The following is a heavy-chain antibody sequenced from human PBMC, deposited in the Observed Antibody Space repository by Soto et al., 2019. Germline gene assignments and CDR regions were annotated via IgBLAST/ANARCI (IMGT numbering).Heavy chain of an antibody. CDR3: ARDKLIVGPPWLDP. D-gene: IGHD1-26*01. CDR1: GYSISSGYY. V-gene: IGHV4-38-2*02. CDR2: IWHRGTT. Sequence: PSETLSLTCAVSGYSISSGYYWGWIRQPPGKGLEWIGSIWHRGTTYYNPSLKSRVTISVDTSKNLFSLQLSSVTAADTAVYYCARDKLIVGPPWLDPWGQGTLVTVSS. J-gene: IGHJ5*02.